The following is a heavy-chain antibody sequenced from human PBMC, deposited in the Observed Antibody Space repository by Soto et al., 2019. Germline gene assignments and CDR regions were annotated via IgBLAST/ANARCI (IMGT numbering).Heavy chain of an antibody. D-gene: IGHD3-3*01. J-gene: IGHJ6*02. V-gene: IGHV1-8*01. Sequence: ASVKVSCKASGYTFTSYDINWVRQATGQGLEWMGWMNPNSGKTVYAQKFKGRDAMTRNTSISTAYMELSSLRSEDTAVYYCARGPRLLRFLESHYGMDVWGQGTTVTVSS. CDR3: ARGPRLLRFLESHYGMDV. CDR2: MNPNSGKT. CDR1: GYTFTSYD.